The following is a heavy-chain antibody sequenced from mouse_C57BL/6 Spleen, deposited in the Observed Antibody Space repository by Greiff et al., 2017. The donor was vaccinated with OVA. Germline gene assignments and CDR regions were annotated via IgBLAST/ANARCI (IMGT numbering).Heavy chain of an antibody. J-gene: IGHJ4*01. Sequence: QVHVKQSGTELVKPGASVKLSCKASGYTFTSYWMHWVKQRPGQGLEWIGNINPSNGGTNYNEKFKSKATLTVDKSSSTAYTQLSSLTSEDAAVYYYARSAQATSMDYWGQGTSVTVSS. CDR2: INPSNGGT. V-gene: IGHV1-53*01. D-gene: IGHD3-2*02. CDR3: ARSAQATSMDY. CDR1: GYTFTSYW.